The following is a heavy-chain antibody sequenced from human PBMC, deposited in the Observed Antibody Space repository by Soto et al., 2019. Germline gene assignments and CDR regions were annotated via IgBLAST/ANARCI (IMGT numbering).Heavy chain of an antibody. CDR1: GFAFNKFG. CDR3: AKGGEVGGVLGYH. CDR2: ISYDGSYQ. D-gene: IGHD1-26*01. Sequence: QVQRVESGGGVVQPGTSLRLSCEASGFAFNKFGMHWVRQAPGKGLEWVAFISYDGSYQYYADSVQGRLTITRDHSMNTLNMQLNSLRREDTAVYYCAKGGEVGGVLGYHCGHGTLVTVSS. V-gene: IGHV3-30*18. J-gene: IGHJ5*02.